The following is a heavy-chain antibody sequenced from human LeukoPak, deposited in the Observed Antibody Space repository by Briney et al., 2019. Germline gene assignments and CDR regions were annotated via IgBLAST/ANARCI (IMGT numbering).Heavy chain of an antibody. D-gene: IGHD3-22*01. CDR3: AGTYYYDSSGYPQVYYFDY. CDR2: IYYSGST. J-gene: IGHJ4*02. V-gene: IGHV4-61*01. Sequence: PSETLSLTCTVSAYSISSGYYWSWIRQPPGKGLEWIGYIYYSGSTNYNPSLKSRVTISVDTSKNQFSLKLSSVTAAETAVYYCAGTYYYDSSGYPQVYYFDYWGQGTLVTVSS. CDR1: AYSISSGYY.